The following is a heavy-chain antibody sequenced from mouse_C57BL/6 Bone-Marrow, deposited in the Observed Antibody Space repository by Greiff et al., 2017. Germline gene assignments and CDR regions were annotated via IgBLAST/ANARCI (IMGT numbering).Heavy chain of an antibody. D-gene: IGHD1-1*01. CDR3: ARRSTTVNY. CDR2: IYPRSGNT. V-gene: IGHV1-81*01. J-gene: IGHJ2*01. CDR1: GYTFTSYG. Sequence: LVESGAELARPGASVKLSCKASGYTFTSYGISWVKQRTGQGLEWIGEIYPRSGNTYYNEKFKGKATLTADKSSSTAYMELRSLTSEDSAVXFCARRSTTVNYWGQGTTLTVSS.